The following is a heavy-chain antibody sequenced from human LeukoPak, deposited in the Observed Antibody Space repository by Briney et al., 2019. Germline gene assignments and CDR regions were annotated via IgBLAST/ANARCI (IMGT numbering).Heavy chain of an antibody. D-gene: IGHD5-18*01. CDR1: GASISSYY. J-gene: IGHJ4*02. Sequence: KPSETLSLTCTVSGASISSYYWSWIRQPPGEGLEWIGSNSGSTNYNPSLKSRVTISIGTSKNQFSLNLSSVTAADTAVYYCARGASGYSYGWGQGTLVTVSS. V-gene: IGHV4-59*01. CDR2: NSGST. CDR3: ARGASGYSYG.